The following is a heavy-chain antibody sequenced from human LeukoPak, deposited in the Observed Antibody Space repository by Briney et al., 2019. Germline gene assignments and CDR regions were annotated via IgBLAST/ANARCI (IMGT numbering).Heavy chain of an antibody. CDR2: INHSGST. CDR3: ARGSTLFDY. Sequence: SETLSLTCAVYGGSFSGYYWSWIRQPPGKGLEWIGEINHSGSTNYNPSLKSRVTISVDTSVNQFSLKLSSVTAADTAVYYCARGSTLFDYWGQGTLVTVSS. J-gene: IGHJ4*02. CDR1: GGSFSGYY. V-gene: IGHV4-34*01. D-gene: IGHD5/OR15-5a*01.